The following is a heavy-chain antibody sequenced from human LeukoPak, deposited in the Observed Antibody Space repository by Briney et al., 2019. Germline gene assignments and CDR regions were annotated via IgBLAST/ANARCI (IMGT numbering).Heavy chain of an antibody. D-gene: IGHD3-22*01. V-gene: IGHV4-4*07. J-gene: IGHJ4*02. CDR2: IYTSGST. CDR1: GGSIRNYF. CDR3: ARESKSYDGSGFYHDY. Sequence: SETLSLTCSVSGGSIRNYFWSWTRQPAGKGLEWLGRIYTSGSTDYNPSLRSRVTMSVDTSRNQFSLKLTSVTAADTAVYYCARESKSYDGSGFYHDYWGQGTLVAVSS.